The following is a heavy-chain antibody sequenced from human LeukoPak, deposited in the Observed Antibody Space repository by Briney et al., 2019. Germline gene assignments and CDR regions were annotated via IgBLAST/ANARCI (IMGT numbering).Heavy chain of an antibody. CDR3: AREGRDGYNLVY. CDR1: GGTFSSYA. CDR2: FIPIFGTA. D-gene: IGHD5-24*01. V-gene: IGHV1-69*13. J-gene: IGHJ4*02. Sequence: GASVKVSCKASGGTFSSYAISWVRQAPGQGLEWMGGFIPIFGTANYAQKFQGRVTITADESTSTAYMELSSLRSEDTAVYYCAREGRDGYNLVYWGQGTLVTVSS.